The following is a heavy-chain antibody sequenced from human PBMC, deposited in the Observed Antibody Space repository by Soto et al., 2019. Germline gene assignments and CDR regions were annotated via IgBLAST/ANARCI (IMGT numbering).Heavy chain of an antibody. CDR3: ASFDGDYVSLGY. J-gene: IGHJ4*02. Sequence: QVQLQESGPGLVKPSETLSLTCTVSGGSVSSGSYYWSWIRQPPGKGLEWIGYIYYSGSTNYNPSLKSRVTISVDTSKNPVSLKLSSVTAADTAVYYCASFDGDYVSLGYWGQGTLVTVSS. CDR1: GGSVSSGSYY. CDR2: IYYSGST. D-gene: IGHD4-17*01. V-gene: IGHV4-61*01.